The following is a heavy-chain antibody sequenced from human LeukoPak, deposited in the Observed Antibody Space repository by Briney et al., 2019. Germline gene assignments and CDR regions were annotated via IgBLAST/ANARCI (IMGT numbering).Heavy chain of an antibody. Sequence: PGGSLRLSCAASEFTFSSYWMYWVRHAPGQGLVWVSRIKGDGISTNYADSVKGRFTISRDIAKNTLYLQMNSLRAEDTGVYYCAKDHYWSIDYWGRGTLVTVSS. J-gene: IGHJ4*02. D-gene: IGHD3-3*01. V-gene: IGHV3-74*01. CDR2: IKGDGIST. CDR1: EFTFSSYW. CDR3: AKDHYWSIDY.